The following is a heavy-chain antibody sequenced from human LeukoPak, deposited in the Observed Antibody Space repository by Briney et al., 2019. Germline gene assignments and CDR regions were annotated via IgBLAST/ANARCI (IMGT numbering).Heavy chain of an antibody. CDR3: AKDKGYYYGSGSLPFDY. Sequence: ASVEVSCKASGYSFDSYGISWVRQAPGQGLEWMGWISGNNGNTNYAQKIQGRVTMTTDTSTSTAYMELRSLRSDDTAVYYCAKDKGYYYGSGSLPFDYWGQGTLVTVS. J-gene: IGHJ4*02. CDR1: GYSFDSYG. CDR2: ISGNNGNT. D-gene: IGHD3-10*01. V-gene: IGHV1-18*01.